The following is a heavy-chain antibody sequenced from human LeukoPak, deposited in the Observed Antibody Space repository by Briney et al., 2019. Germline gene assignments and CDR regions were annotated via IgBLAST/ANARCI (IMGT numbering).Heavy chain of an antibody. CDR3: ARPFQPDSSGYYWRDY. CDR1: GDSISSSNSY. CDR2: IYYSGNT. Sequence: SETLSLTCTVSGDSISSSNSYWGWIRQPPGKGLEWIGSIYYSGNTYYNASLKSRVTISVDTSKNQFSLKLTSLTASDTAVYYCARPFQPDSSGYYWRDYWGQGTPVTVSS. V-gene: IGHV4-39*01. J-gene: IGHJ4*02. D-gene: IGHD3-22*01.